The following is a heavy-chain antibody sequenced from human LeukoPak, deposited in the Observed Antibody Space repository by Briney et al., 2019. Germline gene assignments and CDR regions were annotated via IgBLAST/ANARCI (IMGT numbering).Heavy chain of an antibody. V-gene: IGHV4-59*01. CDR2: IYYSGST. J-gene: IGHJ6*03. CDR3: ARVERYPVTRALRLLEWSSNYYYYMDV. D-gene: IGHD3-3*01. CDR1: GGSISSYY. Sequence: PSETLSLTCTVSGGSISSYYWSWIRQPPGKGLEWIGYIYYSGSTNYNPSLKSRVTISVDTSKNQFSLKLSSVTAADTAVYYCARVERYPVTRALRLLEWSSNYYYYMDVWGKGTTVTVSS.